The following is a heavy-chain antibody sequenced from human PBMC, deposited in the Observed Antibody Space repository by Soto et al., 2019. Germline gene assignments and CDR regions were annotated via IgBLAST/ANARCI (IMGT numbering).Heavy chain of an antibody. CDR2: IYYSGST. D-gene: IGHD3-9*01. CDR1: GGSVSSGSYY. J-gene: IGHJ5*02. V-gene: IGHV4-61*01. Sequence: PSETLSLTCTVSGGSVSSGSYYWSWVRQPPGKGLEWIGYIYYSGSTNYNPSLKSRVTISVDTSKNQFSLKLSSVTTADTAVYYCARDLAINYDILTGYYNPNWFDPWGQGTLVTVSS. CDR3: ARDLAINYDILTGYYNPNWFDP.